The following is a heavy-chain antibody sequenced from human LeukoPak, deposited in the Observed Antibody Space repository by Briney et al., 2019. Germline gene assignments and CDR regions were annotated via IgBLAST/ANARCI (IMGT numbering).Heavy chain of an antibody. V-gene: IGHV7-4-1*02. Sequence: ASVKVSCKASGYTFTSYAMNWVRQAPGQGLEWMGWINTNTGNPTYAQGFTGRFVFSLDTSVSTAYLQISSLKAEDTAVYYCARDQGGAYSGSYGGVDYWGQGTLVTVSS. D-gene: IGHD1-26*01. CDR1: GYTFTSYA. CDR3: ARDQGGAYSGSYGGVDY. J-gene: IGHJ4*02. CDR2: INTNTGNP.